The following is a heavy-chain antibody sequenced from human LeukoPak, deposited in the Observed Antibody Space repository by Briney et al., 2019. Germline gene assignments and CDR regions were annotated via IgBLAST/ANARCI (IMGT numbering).Heavy chain of an antibody. D-gene: IGHD3-10*01. CDR2: ISWNSGSI. CDR3: AKADAMVRGIIDY. Sequence: GGSLRLSCAASGFTFSSYSMNWVRQAPGKGLEWVSGISWNSGSIGYADSVKGRFTISRDNAKNSLYLQMNSLRAEDTALYYCAKADAMVRGIIDYWGQGTLVTVSS. CDR1: GFTFSSYS. J-gene: IGHJ4*02. V-gene: IGHV3-9*01.